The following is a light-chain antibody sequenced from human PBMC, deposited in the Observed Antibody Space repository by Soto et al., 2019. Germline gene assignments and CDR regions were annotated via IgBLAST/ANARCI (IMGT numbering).Light chain of an antibody. CDR2: DAS. J-gene: IGKJ1*01. CDR1: QSVSSY. Sequence: EIVLTQSPATLSLSPGERATLSCRASQSVSSYLAWYQQKPGQAPRLLIYDASNRATGIPARFSGSGSGTDFTLAISSLQSEDFAVYYCQQYAYWPETFGQGTKVEIK. V-gene: IGKV3-11*01. CDR3: QQYAYWPET.